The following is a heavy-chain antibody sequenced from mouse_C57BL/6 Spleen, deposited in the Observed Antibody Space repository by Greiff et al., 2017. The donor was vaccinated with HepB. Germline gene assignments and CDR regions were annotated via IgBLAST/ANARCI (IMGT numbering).Heavy chain of an antibody. Sequence: EVKVEESGGGLVQPGGSMKLSCVASGFTFSNYWMNWVRQSPEKGLEWVAQIRLKSDNYATHYAESVKGRFTISRDDSKSSVYLQMNNLRAEDTGMYYCTVPDYYGSRDWFAYWGQGTLVTVSA. CDR2: IRLKSDNYAT. CDR3: TVPDYYGSRDWFAY. J-gene: IGHJ3*01. D-gene: IGHD1-1*01. V-gene: IGHV6-3*01. CDR1: GFTFSNYW.